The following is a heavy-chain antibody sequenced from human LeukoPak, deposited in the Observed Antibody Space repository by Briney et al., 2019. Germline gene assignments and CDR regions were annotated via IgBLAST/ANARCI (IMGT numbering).Heavy chain of an antibody. Sequence: ETLSLTCTVSGGSISSYYWSWIRQPPGKGLEWVSSISSSSSYIYYADSVKGRFTISRDNAKNSLYLQMNSLRAEDTAVYYCAVGAVADEGAFDIWGQGTMVTVSS. CDR2: ISSSSSYI. CDR3: AVGAVADEGAFDI. J-gene: IGHJ3*02. D-gene: IGHD6-19*01. V-gene: IGHV3-21*01. CDR1: GGSISSYY.